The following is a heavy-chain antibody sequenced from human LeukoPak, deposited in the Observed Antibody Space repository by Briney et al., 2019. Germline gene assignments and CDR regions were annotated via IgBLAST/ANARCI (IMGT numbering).Heavy chain of an antibody. J-gene: IGHJ4*02. CDR1: GYTFTGYD. Sequence: ASVKVSCKASGYTFTGYDIHWVRQAPGQGLEGRGWINPNSGGTNDAQKFQGRVTMTRDTSISTAYMELSRLRSDDTAVYYCARRVSSGYSSSWYGYYFDYWGQGTLVPVSS. D-gene: IGHD6-13*01. CDR3: ARRVSSGYSSSWYGYYFDY. CDR2: INPNSGGT. V-gene: IGHV1-2*02.